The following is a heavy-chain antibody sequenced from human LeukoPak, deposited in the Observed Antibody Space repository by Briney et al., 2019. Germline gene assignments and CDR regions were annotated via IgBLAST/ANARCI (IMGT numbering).Heavy chain of an antibody. CDR1: GFTFNTYG. CDR2: IRYDGSNA. J-gene: IGHJ6*03. V-gene: IGHV3-30*02. Sequence: GGPLRLSCAASGFTFNTYGMRWVRQAPGKGLEWVAFIRYDGSNACYADSVKGRFTISRDNSKNTLYLQMNSLRPEDTAVYYCAKEGYYYLDVWGKGTTVTISS. CDR3: AKEGYYYLDV.